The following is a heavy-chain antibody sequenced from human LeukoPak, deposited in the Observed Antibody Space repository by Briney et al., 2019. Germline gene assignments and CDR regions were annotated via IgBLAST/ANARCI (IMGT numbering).Heavy chain of an antibody. CDR3: ARGGYSGYESDDDAFDI. Sequence: SQTLSLTCTVSGDSISSGDYYWSWIRQHPGKGLEWIGYIYYSGITYYNPSLKSRVTISLDTSKNQFSLKLTSVTAADTAVYYCARGGYSGYESDDDAFDIWGQGTMVTVSS. V-gene: IGHV4-31*03. J-gene: IGHJ3*02. CDR1: GDSISSGDYY. D-gene: IGHD5-12*01. CDR2: IYYSGIT.